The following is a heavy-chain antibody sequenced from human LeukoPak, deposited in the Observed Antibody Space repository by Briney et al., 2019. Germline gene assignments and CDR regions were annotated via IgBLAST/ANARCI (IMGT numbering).Heavy chain of an antibody. V-gene: IGHV1-69*13. J-gene: IGHJ4*02. D-gene: IGHD6-19*01. CDR1: GYTFTSYH. CDR3: ARGSGGWSHFDY. CDR2: IIPIFGTA. Sequence: ASVKVSCKASGYTFTSYHMHWVRQAPGQGLEWMGGIIPIFGTANYAQKFQGRVTITADESTSTAYMELSSLRSEDTAVYYCARGSGGWSHFDYWGQGTLVTVSS.